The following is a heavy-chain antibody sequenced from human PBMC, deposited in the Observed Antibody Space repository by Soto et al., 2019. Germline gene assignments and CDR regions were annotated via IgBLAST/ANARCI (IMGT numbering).Heavy chain of an antibody. CDR3: AREDLAYCGGDCYYYYYGMDV. J-gene: IGHJ6*02. V-gene: IGHV1-69*13. CDR2: IIPIFGTA. CDR1: GGTFSSYA. Sequence: ASVKVSCKASGGTFSSYAISWVRQAPGQGLEWMGGIIPIFGTANYAQKFQGRVTITADESTSTAYMELSSLRSEDTAVYYCAREDLAYCGGDCYYYYYGMDVWGQGTTVTVSS. D-gene: IGHD2-21*02.